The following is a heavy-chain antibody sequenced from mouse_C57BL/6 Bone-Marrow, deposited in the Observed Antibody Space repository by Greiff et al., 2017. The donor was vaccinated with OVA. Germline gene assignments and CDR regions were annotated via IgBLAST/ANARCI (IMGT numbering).Heavy chain of an antibody. Sequence: QVQLQQPGAELVKPGASVKLSCKASGYTFTSYWMHWVKQRPGQGLEWIGMIHPKSGSTNYNEKFKSKATLTVDKSSSTAYMQLSSLTSEDSAVYYCARAIYYYGSSPYYAMDYWGQGTAVTVSS. D-gene: IGHD1-1*01. CDR1: GYTFTSYW. CDR2: IHPKSGST. J-gene: IGHJ4*01. V-gene: IGHV1-64*01. CDR3: ARAIYYYGSSPYYAMDY.